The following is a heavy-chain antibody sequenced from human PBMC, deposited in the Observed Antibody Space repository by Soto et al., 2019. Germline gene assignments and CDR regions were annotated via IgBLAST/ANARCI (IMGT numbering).Heavy chain of an antibody. CDR3: VRWNGFGAR. D-gene: IGHD1-1*01. CDR1: GFIISDYG. V-gene: IGHV3-23*01. Sequence: EVQLLESGGGLVQPGGSLRLSCAVSGFIISDYGVTWVRQAPGKGLEWVSGFSGGGGGTFYADSVKGRFTISRDDPKNTAYLQMNSLGAEDTAVYYCVRWNGFGARWGQGTLVTVSS. CDR2: FSGGGGGT. J-gene: IGHJ4*02.